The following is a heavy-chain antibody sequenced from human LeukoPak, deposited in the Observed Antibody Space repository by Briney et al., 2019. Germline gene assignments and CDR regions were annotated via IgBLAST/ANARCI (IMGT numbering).Heavy chain of an antibody. V-gene: IGHV3-23*01. J-gene: IGHJ4*02. CDR1: GFTFSSYA. D-gene: IGHD3-22*01. CDR2: ISGNAVST. Sequence: PGGSLRLSCAASGFTFSSYAMSWVRQAPGKGLEWVSAISGNAVSTFYADSVKGRFTISRDNSKNTLYLQMNSLRAEDTAVYYCARQPLYDTSGYGQFDYWGQGTLVTVSS. CDR3: ARQPLYDTSGYGQFDY.